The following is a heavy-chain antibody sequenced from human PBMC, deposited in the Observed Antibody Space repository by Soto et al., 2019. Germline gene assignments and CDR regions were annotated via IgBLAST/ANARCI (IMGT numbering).Heavy chain of an antibody. J-gene: IGHJ4*02. Sequence: ASVKVSCKASGGTFTSYTISWVRQAPGQGLEWMGRIIPILGIANYAQKFQGRVTITADKSTSTAYMELSSLRSEDTAVYYCAREMVRGVFDDYWGQGTLVTVSS. V-gene: IGHV1-69*04. D-gene: IGHD3-10*01. CDR3: AREMVRGVFDDY. CDR1: GGTFTSYT. CDR2: IIPILGIA.